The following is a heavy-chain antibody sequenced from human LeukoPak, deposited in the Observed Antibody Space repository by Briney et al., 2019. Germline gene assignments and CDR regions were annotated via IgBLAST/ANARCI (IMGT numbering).Heavy chain of an antibody. CDR2: IYYSGST. CDR1: GGSISSYC. CDR3: ARLIRDIVVVPAASSSRDYYYGMDV. V-gene: IGHV4-59*01. Sequence: SETLSLTCTVSGGSISSYCWSWIRQPPGKGLEWIGYIYYSGSTNYNPSLKSRVTISVDTSKNQFSLKLSSVTAADTAVYYCARLIRDIVVVPAASSSRDYYYGMDVWGQGTTVTVSS. J-gene: IGHJ6*02. D-gene: IGHD2-2*01.